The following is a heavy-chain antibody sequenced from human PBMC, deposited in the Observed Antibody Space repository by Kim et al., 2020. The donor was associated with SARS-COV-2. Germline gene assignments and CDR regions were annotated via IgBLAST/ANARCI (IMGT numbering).Heavy chain of an antibody. J-gene: IGHJ4*02. V-gene: IGHV3-30*01. D-gene: IGHD6-6*01. Sequence: ADPVKGRFTISRDNSKNTLYLQMNSLRAEDTAVYYCARDKDIAARRALDYWGQGTLVTVSS. CDR3: ARDKDIAARRALDY.